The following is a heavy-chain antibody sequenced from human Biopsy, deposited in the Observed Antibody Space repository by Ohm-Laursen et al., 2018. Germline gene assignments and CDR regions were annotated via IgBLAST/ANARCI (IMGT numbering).Heavy chain of an antibody. CDR2: IYNPETT. Sequence: SDTLSLTCTVSGGSISSSTTYYWAWLRQPPGKGLEWIGSIYNPETTFYNPSLKSRVTISVDTSTNQFSLKVSSVTAADTVLYFCARHPTGFWFDPWGHGTLVTVSS. V-gene: IGHV4-39*01. CDR1: GGSISSSTTYY. CDR3: ARHPTGFWFDP. J-gene: IGHJ5*02.